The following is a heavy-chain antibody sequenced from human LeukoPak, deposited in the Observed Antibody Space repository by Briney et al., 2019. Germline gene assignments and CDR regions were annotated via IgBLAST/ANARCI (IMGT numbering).Heavy chain of an antibody. J-gene: IGHJ4*02. Sequence: GASVKVSCKASGYTFTSYGISWVRQAPGQGLEWMGWVSAYNGKTNYAQKLQGRVTMTTDTSTSTAYMELRSVRSDDTAVYYCARDYYGDYGGDYWGQGTLVTVSS. D-gene: IGHD4-17*01. CDR2: VSAYNGKT. CDR3: ARDYYGDYGGDY. V-gene: IGHV1-18*01. CDR1: GYTFTSYG.